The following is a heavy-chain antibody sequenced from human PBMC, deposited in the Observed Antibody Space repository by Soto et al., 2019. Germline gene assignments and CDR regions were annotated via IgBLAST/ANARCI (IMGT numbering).Heavy chain of an antibody. J-gene: IGHJ4*02. CDR3: ARVVSGSYLDY. D-gene: IGHD1-26*01. CDR1: GGTITTGVHF. Sequence: QVQLQESGPGLVTASQTLSLTCTVSGGTITTGVHFWSWIRQYPGKGLEWIGYIYYSGTTHYNPSLKSRVTISIDTSKNQVSLNLSSVADADTAVYYCARVVSGSYLDYWGQGTLVTVSS. CDR2: IYYSGTT. V-gene: IGHV4-31*03.